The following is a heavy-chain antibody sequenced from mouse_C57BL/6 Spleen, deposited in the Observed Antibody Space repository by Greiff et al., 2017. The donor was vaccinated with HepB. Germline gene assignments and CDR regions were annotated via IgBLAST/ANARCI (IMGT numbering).Heavy chain of an antibody. D-gene: IGHD1-1*01. CDR3: ARRPITTVVPYWYFDV. Sequence: EVKVVESGGGLVKPGGSLKLSCAASGFTFSDYGMHWVRQAPEKGLEWVAYISSGSSTIYYADTVKGRFTISRDNAKNTLFLQMTSLRSEDTAMYYCARRPITTVVPYWYFDVWGTGTTVTVSS. J-gene: IGHJ1*03. CDR1: GFTFSDYG. V-gene: IGHV5-17*01. CDR2: ISSGSSTI.